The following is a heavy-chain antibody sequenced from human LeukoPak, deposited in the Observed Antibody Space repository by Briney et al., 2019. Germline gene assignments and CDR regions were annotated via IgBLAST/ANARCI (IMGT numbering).Heavy chain of an antibody. CDR3: ARTTGRGAFDI. D-gene: IGHD1-1*01. J-gene: IGHJ3*02. Sequence: SETLSLTCTVSGGSISSYFYSWIRQPPGKGLEWIGYIYYSGTTNYNPSLKSRVTMSVDTSRNQFSLKLSSVTAADTAVYYCARTTGRGAFDIWGQGTMVTVSS. V-gene: IGHV4-59*08. CDR1: GGSISSYF. CDR2: IYYSGTT.